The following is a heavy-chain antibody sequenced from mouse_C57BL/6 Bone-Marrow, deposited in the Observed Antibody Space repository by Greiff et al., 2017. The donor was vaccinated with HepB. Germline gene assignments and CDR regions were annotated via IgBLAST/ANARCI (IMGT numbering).Heavy chain of an antibody. D-gene: IGHD2-1*01. CDR3: ARPSIYYAP. Sequence: QVHVKQPGAELVKPGASVKLSCKASGYTFTSYWMHWVKQRPGQGLEWIGMIHPNSGSTNYNEKFKSKATLTVDKSSSTAYMQLSSLTSEDSAVYYCARPSIYYAPWGTGTTVTVSS. J-gene: IGHJ1*03. CDR2: IHPNSGST. V-gene: IGHV1-64*01. CDR1: GYTFTSYW.